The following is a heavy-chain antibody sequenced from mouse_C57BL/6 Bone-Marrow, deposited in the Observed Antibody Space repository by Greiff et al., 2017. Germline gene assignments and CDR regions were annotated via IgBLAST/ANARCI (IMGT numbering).Heavy chain of an antibody. Sequence: QVQLQQSGAELVKPGASVKLSCKASGYTFTSYWMHWVKQRPGQGLEWIGMIHPNSGSTNYNEKFKSKATLTVDKSSSTAYMQLSSLTSEDSAVYYCAIYYYGSSYPFAYWGQGTLVTVSA. V-gene: IGHV1-64*01. J-gene: IGHJ3*01. D-gene: IGHD1-1*01. CDR3: AIYYYGSSYPFAY. CDR1: GYTFTSYW. CDR2: IHPNSGST.